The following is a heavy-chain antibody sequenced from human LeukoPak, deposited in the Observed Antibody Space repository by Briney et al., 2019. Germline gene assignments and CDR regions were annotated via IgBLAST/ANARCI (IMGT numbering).Heavy chain of an antibody. V-gene: IGHV4-59*08. CDR1: GGSIGSYY. Sequence: KPSETLSLTCTVSGGSIGSYYWSWIRQPPGKGLEWIGYIYYSGTTDYNPSLKSRVTISVDTSKNQFSLKLSSVTAADTAVYYCARRVSGSLYYFDYWGQGTPVTVSS. D-gene: IGHD3-10*01. J-gene: IGHJ4*02. CDR3: ARRVSGSLYYFDY. CDR2: IYYSGTT.